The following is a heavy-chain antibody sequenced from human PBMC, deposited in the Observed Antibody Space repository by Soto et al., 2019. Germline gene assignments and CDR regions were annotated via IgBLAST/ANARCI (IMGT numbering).Heavy chain of an antibody. CDR1: GYSFTSYW. Sequence: GESLKISCKGSGYSFTSYWIGWVRQMPGKGLEWMGIIYPGDSDTRYSPSFQGQVTISADKSISTAYLQWSSLKASDTAMYYCARHWLPDSYSSSWAYYMDVWGKGTTVTAP. V-gene: IGHV5-51*01. CDR2: IYPGDSDT. J-gene: IGHJ6*03. D-gene: IGHD6-13*01. CDR3: ARHWLPDSYSSSWAYYMDV.